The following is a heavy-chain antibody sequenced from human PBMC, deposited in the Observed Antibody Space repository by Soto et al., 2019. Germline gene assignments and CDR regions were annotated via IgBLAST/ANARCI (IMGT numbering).Heavy chain of an antibody. Sequence: GASVKVSCKASGYTFTSYGISWVRQAPGQGLEWMGWISAYNGNTNYAQKLQGRVTMTKDTSTDTAYMELSSLRSEDTAVYYCATDQYYDILTGYLPVWGQGTMVTVSS. CDR1: GYTFTSYG. CDR3: ATDQYYDILTGYLPV. J-gene: IGHJ3*01. D-gene: IGHD3-9*01. CDR2: ISAYNGNT. V-gene: IGHV1-18*01.